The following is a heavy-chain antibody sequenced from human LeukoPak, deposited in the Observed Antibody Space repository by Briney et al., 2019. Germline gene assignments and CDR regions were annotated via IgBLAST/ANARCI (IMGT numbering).Heavy chain of an antibody. V-gene: IGHV1-8*01. CDR1: GYTFTSYD. CDR2: MNPNSGNT. D-gene: IGHD1-26*01. Sequence: ASVKVSCKASGYTFTSYDINWVRQATGQGLEWMGWMNPNSGNTGYAQKSQGRVTMTRNTSISTAYMELSSLRSEDTAVYYCARMYSGSYYRSSDAFDIWGQGTMVTVSS. J-gene: IGHJ3*02. CDR3: ARMYSGSYYRSSDAFDI.